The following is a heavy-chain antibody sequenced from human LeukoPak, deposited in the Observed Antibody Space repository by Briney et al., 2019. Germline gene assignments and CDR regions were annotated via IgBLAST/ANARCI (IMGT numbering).Heavy chain of an antibody. V-gene: IGHV3-23*01. J-gene: IGHJ4*02. CDR2: ISGSGGST. CDR3: ATTGYSSRNY. D-gene: IGHD6-13*01. CDR1: GFTFSSYA. Sequence: GGPLRLSCAASGFTFSSYAMSWVRQAPGKGLEWVSAISGSGGSTYYADSVKGRFTISRDNSKNTLYLQMNSLRAEDTAVYYCATTGYSSRNYWGQGTLVTVSS.